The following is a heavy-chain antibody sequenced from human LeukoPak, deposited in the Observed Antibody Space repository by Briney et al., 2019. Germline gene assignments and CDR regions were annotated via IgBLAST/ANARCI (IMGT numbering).Heavy chain of an antibody. D-gene: IGHD2-2*01. CDR3: AKDKRVVPAAIPWEDY. CDR1: GFTVSSNY. J-gene: IGHJ4*02. Sequence: GGSLRLSCAASGFTVSSNYMSWVRQAPGKGLEWVSAISGSGGSTYYADSVKGRFTISRDNSKNTLYLQMNSLRAEDTAVYYCAKDKRVVPAAIPWEDYWGQGTLVTVSS. CDR2: ISGSGGST. V-gene: IGHV3-23*01.